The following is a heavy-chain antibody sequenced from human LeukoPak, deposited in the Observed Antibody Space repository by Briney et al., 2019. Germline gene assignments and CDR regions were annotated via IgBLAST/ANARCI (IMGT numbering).Heavy chain of an antibody. V-gene: IGHV4-38-2*01. Sequence: SETLSLTRAVSGYSISSGYYWGWIRQPPGKGLEWIGSIYHSGSTYYNPSLKSRVTISVDTSKNQFSLKLSSVTAADTAVYYCARHEGGSGWVYFDYWGQGTLVTVSS. J-gene: IGHJ4*02. CDR1: GYSISSGYY. D-gene: IGHD6-19*01. CDR3: ARHEGGSGWVYFDY. CDR2: IYHSGST.